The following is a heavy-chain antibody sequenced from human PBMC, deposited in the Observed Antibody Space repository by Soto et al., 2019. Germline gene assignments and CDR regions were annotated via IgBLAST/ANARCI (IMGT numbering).Heavy chain of an antibody. Sequence: EMQLVESGGGLVQPGGSLRLSCGVSGFTFGSFWMGWVRQAPGKGLEWVANINQDGSEKYYVDSVKGRFTISRDNPRNSLYLQMDPLRVEHTAVYFCARQIRGLTPNWFDPRGQGTLVSVSS. CDR1: GFTFGSFW. CDR3: ARQIRGLTPNWFDP. V-gene: IGHV3-7*01. CDR2: INQDGSEK. J-gene: IGHJ5*02.